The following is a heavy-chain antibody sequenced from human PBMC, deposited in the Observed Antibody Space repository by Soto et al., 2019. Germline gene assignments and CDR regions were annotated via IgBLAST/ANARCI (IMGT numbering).Heavy chain of an antibody. CDR3: AKEGVNSSGWYTCFDY. CDR2: ISGSGGST. J-gene: IGHJ4*02. V-gene: IGHV3-23*01. CDR1: GFTFSSYA. D-gene: IGHD6-19*01. Sequence: QPGGSLRLSCAASGFTFSSYAMSWVRQAPGKGLEWVSAISGSGGSTYYADSVKGRFTISRDNSKNTLYLQMNSLRAEDTAVYYCAKEGVNSSGWYTCFDYCGQGTLVTVSS.